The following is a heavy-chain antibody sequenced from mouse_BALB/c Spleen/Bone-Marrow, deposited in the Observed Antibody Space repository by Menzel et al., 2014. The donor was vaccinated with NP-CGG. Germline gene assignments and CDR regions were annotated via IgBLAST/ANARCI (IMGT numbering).Heavy chain of an antibody. D-gene: IGHD4-1*01. CDR1: GYTFTDYE. J-gene: IGHJ3*01. CDR2: IDPETGGT. V-gene: IGHV1-15*01. Sequence: QVQLKESGAELVRPGASVTLSCKASGYTFTDYEMHWVKQTPVHGLEWIGAIDPETGGTAYNQKFKGKATLTADKSSSTAYMELRSLTSEDSAVYYCTRSETGPFAYWGQGTLDTVSA. CDR3: TRSETGPFAY.